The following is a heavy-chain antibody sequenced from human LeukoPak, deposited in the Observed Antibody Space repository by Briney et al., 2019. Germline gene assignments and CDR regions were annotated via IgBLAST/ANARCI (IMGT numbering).Heavy chain of an antibody. D-gene: IGHD3-16*01. J-gene: IGHJ4*02. CDR2: IYPGDSDT. CDR3: ARSALGPFDY. Sequence: GSLKISCMGSGYSFTSYWISWVRQIPGKGLEWMGIIYPGDSDTRSIPSFQGQVTISANKSITTAYLQWSSLKASVTAMYYCARSALGPFDYWGQGTLVTVSS. CDR1: GYSFTSYW. V-gene: IGHV5-51*01.